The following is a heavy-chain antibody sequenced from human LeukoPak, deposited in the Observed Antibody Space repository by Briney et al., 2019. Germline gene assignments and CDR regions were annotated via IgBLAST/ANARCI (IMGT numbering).Heavy chain of an antibody. CDR2: IKQDGSEK. J-gene: IGHJ2*01. Sequence: GGSLRLSCAASGFTFSSYWMGWVRQAPGKGLEWVANIKQDGSEKYYVDSVKGRFTISRDNAKNSLYLQMNSLRAEDTAVYYCARDHPISYFDLWGRGTLVTVSS. CDR1: GFTFSSYW. CDR3: ARDHPISYFDL. V-gene: IGHV3-7*01.